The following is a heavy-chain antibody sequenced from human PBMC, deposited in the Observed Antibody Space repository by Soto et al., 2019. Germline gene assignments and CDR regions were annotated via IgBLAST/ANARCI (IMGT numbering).Heavy chain of an antibody. D-gene: IGHD2-2*01. CDR2: ISPMFGKA. CDR1: GGTFNNYA. Sequence: QVQLVQSGAEVKRPGSSVKVSCKASGGTFNNYAVNWVRQAPGQGLEWMGDISPMFGKANYAQKFQGRVKITADDSTATAYLELSNLRSEDTALYYCAREVEVHTPVFGFWGQGSLVTVSS. V-gene: IGHV1-69*01. CDR3: AREVEVHTPVFGF. J-gene: IGHJ4*02.